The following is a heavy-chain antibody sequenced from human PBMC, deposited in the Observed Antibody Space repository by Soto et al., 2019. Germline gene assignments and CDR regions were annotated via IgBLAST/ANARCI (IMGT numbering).Heavy chain of an antibody. CDR3: AKDMSGTPKSFDY. Sequence: GGSLRLSCAASGFTFDDYAMHWVRQAPGKGLEWVSGISWNSGSIGYADSVKGRFTISRDNAKNSLYLQMNSLRAEDTALYYCAKDMSGTPKSFDYWGQGTLVTVSS. CDR1: GFTFDDYA. D-gene: IGHD1-1*01. CDR2: ISWNSGSI. V-gene: IGHV3-9*01. J-gene: IGHJ4*02.